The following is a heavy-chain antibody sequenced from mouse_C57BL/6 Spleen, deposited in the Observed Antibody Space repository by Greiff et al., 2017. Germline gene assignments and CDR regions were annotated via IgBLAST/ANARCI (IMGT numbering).Heavy chain of an antibody. CDR2: INPSSGYT. Sequence: VQLQQSGAELARPGASVKMSCKASGYTFTSYTMHWVKQRPGQGLEWIGYINPSSGYTKYNQKFKDKATLTADKSSSTAYMQLSSLTSEDSAVYYCAREGVYGNYNGYFDVWGTGTTVTVAS. CDR3: AREGVYGNYNGYFDV. V-gene: IGHV1-4*01. CDR1: GYTFTSYT. D-gene: IGHD2-1*01. J-gene: IGHJ1*03.